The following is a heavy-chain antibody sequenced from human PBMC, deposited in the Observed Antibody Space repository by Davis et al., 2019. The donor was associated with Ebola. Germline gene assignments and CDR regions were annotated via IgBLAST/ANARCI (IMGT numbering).Heavy chain of an antibody. D-gene: IGHD1-1*01. V-gene: IGHV1-18*04. CDR3: ARAQFPTTSDH. Sequence: ASVKVSCKASGYTFTSYGISWVRQAPGQGLEWMGWINPHNGNTNYAQNVQGRVIMTSDTATTTAYMEVRSLRSDDTAVYYCARAQFPTTSDHWGQGTLVTVSS. CDR2: INPHNGNT. CDR1: GYTFTSYG. J-gene: IGHJ4*02.